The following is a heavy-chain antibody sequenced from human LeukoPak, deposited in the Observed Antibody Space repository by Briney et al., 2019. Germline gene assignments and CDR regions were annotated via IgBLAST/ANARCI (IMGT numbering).Heavy chain of an antibody. CDR1: GGSISSSSYY. D-gene: IGHD2-15*01. J-gene: IGHJ3*02. CDR3: VTTPSPYCSGGSCPPGTFDI. CDR2: IYYSGST. Sequence: SETLSLTCTVSGGSISSSSYYWGWIRQPPGKGLEWIGSIYYSGSTYYDPSLKSRVTISVDTSKNQFSLKLSSVTAADTAVYYCVTTPSPYCSGGSCPPGTFDIWGQGTMVTVSS. V-gene: IGHV4-39*07.